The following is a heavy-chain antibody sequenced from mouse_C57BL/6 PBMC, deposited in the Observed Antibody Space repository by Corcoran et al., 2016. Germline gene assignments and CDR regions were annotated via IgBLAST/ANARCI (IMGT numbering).Heavy chain of an antibody. D-gene: IGHD1-1*01. CDR3: ARPITTVSPFDY. CDR2: INPNNGGT. J-gene: IGHJ2*01. Sequence: EVQLQQSGPELVKPGASVKISCKASGYTFTDYYMNWVKQSHGKSLEWIGDINPNNGGTSYNQKFKGKATLTVDKSSSTAYMELRSLTSEDSAVYYCARPITTVSPFDYWDQGTTLTVSS. V-gene: IGHV1-26*01. CDR1: GYTFTDYY.